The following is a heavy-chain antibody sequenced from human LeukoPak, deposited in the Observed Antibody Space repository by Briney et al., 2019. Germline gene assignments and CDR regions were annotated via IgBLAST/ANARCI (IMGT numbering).Heavy chain of an antibody. CDR3: ARVSGSGSYRAVDY. CDR2: IYYSGST. J-gene: IGHJ4*02. D-gene: IGHD3-10*01. V-gene: IGHV4-39*07. CDR1: GGSISSSSYY. Sequence: SETLSLTCTVSGGSISSSSYYWGWIRQPPGKGLEWIGSIYYSGSTYYNPSLKSRVTMSVDTSKNQFSLKLSSVTAADTALYYCARVSGSGSYRAVDYWGQGTLVTVSS.